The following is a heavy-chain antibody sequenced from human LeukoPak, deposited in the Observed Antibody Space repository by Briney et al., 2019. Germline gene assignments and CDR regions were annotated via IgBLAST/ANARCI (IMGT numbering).Heavy chain of an antibody. Sequence: HPGGSLRLSCAASGFTFSSQAMSWVRQAPGKGLEWVSALSKSGNAAYYADSVKGRFTISKDNSKNTLYLQLNSLRAEDTAVYYCAKLTYWFDSWGQGTLVTVSS. CDR2: LSKSGNAA. V-gene: IGHV3-23*01. D-gene: IGHD2-21*02. J-gene: IGHJ5*01. CDR3: AKLTYWFDS. CDR1: GFTFSSQA.